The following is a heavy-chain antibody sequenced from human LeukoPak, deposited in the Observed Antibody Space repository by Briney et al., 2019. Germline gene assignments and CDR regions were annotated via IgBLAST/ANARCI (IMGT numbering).Heavy chain of an antibody. J-gene: IGHJ4*02. V-gene: IGHV3-13*01. CDR3: ARAVAAARGVNYFDY. D-gene: IGHD3-10*01. CDR2: IGTTGDT. CDR1: GFTFSSYD. Sequence: PGGSLRLSCAAYGFTFSSYDMHWVRQVTGKYLEWVSAIGTTGDTYYPGSVKGGFTISRENAKNSLYLQMNSLRAGDTAVYYCARAVAAARGVNYFDYWGQGTLVTVSS.